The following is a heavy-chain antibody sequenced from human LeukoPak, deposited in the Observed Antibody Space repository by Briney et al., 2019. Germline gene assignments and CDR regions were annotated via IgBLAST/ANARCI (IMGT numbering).Heavy chain of an antibody. Sequence: GGSLRLSCAASGFTFSSYSMNWVRQAPGKGLEWDSGIRGSGGPTYYTDSVKGRFTISRDNAKNSLYLQMNSLRAEDTAVYYCARGASRDGSGYWGQGTLVTVSS. CDR1: GFTFSSYS. J-gene: IGHJ4*02. CDR3: ARGASRDGSGY. D-gene: IGHD5-24*01. V-gene: IGHV3-21*01. CDR2: IRGSGGPT.